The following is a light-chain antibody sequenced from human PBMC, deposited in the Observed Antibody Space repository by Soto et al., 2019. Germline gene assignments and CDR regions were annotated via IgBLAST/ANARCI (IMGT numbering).Light chain of an antibody. CDR1: QSISNW. J-gene: IGKJ2*01. V-gene: IGKV1-5*01. CDR2: GAS. Sequence: DIQMTQSPSTLSASVGDRVTITCRASQSISNWLAWYQQKPGKAPKLLIYGASSLESGVPSRFSGSGSGTEFTLTISSLQPDDVATYYCQQYNSYALFFGQGNNLEIK. CDR3: QQYNSYALF.